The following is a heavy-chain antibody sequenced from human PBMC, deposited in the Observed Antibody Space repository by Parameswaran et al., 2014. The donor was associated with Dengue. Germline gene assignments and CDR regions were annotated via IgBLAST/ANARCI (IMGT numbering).Heavy chain of an antibody. V-gene: IGHV4-34*01. CDR3: GRSRKKWLRYSEL. CDR2: INDSGSA. J-gene: IGHJ4*02. D-gene: IGHD5-12*01. Sequence: RWIRQPPGKGLEWVGEINDSGSANCSPSLKSRVTISADTSKNQFSLRLNSVTAADTAMYYCGRSRKKWLRYSELWSQGTLVTVSS.